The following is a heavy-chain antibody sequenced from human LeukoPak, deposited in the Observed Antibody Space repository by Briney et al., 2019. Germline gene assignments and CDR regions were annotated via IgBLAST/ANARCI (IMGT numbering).Heavy chain of an antibody. D-gene: IGHD2-15*01. J-gene: IGHJ4*02. CDR1: GFTFSSYW. CDR2: IKQDESAK. Sequence: GGSLRLSCAVSGFTFSSYWMTWVRQAPAQGLELVANIKQDESAKYNLDSSNGRSTTSRDNAKNSLYLQMNSLRVEDTAGYYCTRDTGCSGGGCYSFYDYWGQGTLVTVSS. CDR3: TRDTGCSGGGCYSFYDY. V-gene: IGHV3-7*01.